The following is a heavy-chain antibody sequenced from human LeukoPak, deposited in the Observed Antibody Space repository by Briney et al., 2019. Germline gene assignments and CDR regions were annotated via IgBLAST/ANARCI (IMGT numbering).Heavy chain of an antibody. D-gene: IGHD6-19*01. J-gene: IGHJ4*02. CDR1: GFTFSSYG. CDR3: ARVQGQWLITFDY. Sequence: PGGSLRLSCAASGFTFSSYGMHWVRQAPGKGLEWVAFIRYDGSNKYYADSVKGRFTISRDSSKNSLYLQMNSLRAEDTAVYYCARVQGQWLITFDYWGQGTPVTVSS. V-gene: IGHV3-30*02. CDR2: IRYDGSNK.